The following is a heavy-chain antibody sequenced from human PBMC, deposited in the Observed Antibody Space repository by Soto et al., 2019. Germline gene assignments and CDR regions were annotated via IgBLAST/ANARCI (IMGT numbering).Heavy chain of an antibody. CDR2: TRNKANSYTT. V-gene: IGHV3-72*01. Sequence: GGSLRLSCAASGFTFSDHYMDWVRQAPGKGLEWVGRTRNKANSYTTEYAASVKGRFTISRDDSKNSLYLQMNSLKTEDTAVYYCARAEWEPPYYYYYGMDVWGQGTTVTVSS. CDR1: GFTFSDHY. J-gene: IGHJ6*02. D-gene: IGHD1-26*01. CDR3: ARAEWEPPYYYYYGMDV.